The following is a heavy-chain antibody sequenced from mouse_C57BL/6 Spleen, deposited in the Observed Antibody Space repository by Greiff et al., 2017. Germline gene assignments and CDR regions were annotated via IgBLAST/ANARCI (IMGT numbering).Heavy chain of an antibody. V-gene: IGHV1-19*01. CDR3: ARKASNHYWYFDV. Sequence: EVMLVESGPVLVKPGASVKMSCKASGYTFPDYYMNWVKQSHGKSLEWIGVINPYNGGTSYNQKFKGKATLTVDKSSSTAYMELNSLTSEDSAVYYCARKASNHYWYFDVWGTGTTVTVSS. CDR1: GYTFPDYY. J-gene: IGHJ1*03. D-gene: IGHD2-5*01. CDR2: INPYNGGT.